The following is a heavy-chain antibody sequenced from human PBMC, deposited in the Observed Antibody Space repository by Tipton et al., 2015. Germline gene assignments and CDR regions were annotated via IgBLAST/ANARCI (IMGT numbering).Heavy chain of an antibody. V-gene: IGHV4-59*01. J-gene: IGHJ4*02. D-gene: IGHD4-23*01. CDR1: GGSMSDYY. CDR3: ARARGRHGGLFDS. Sequence: TLSLTCTVSGGSMSDYYWNWIRQSPGKGLEWIGYIRNSKYTFYNPSLESRVTISVDTSKTQFSLKMSSVTASDTAVYYCARARGRHGGLFDSWGQGILVTVSS. CDR2: IRNSKYT.